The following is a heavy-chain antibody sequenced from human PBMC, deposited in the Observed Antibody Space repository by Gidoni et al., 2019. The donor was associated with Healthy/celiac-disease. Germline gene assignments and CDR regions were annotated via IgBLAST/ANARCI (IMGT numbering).Heavy chain of an antibody. D-gene: IGHD6-19*01. V-gene: IGHV3-21*01. J-gene: IGHJ2*01. CDR2: ISSSSSYI. CDR3: ARETGIAVLRRAWYFDL. CDR1: GSTFSSYS. Sequence: EVQLVESGGGLVKPGGSLRLSCAASGSTFSSYSMNWGRQAPGKGLEWVSSISSSSSYIYYADSVKGRFTISRDNAKNSLYLQMNSLRAEDTAVYYCARETGIAVLRRAWYFDLWGRGTLVTVSS.